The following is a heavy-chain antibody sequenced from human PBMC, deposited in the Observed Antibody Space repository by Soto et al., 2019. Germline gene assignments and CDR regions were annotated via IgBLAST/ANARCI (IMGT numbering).Heavy chain of an antibody. D-gene: IGHD3-22*01. Sequence: GGTLRLSCAASGLDVSSNYMIWVGQAPGKGVEWVSIIHRSGSKHYEDAVKGGFSIARDNFKKTLYRHMKSLRGEDTAVYYCGRARDVSGYYWGSWGQGPLVTVAS. V-gene: IGHV3-53*01. J-gene: IGHJ5*02. CDR2: IHRSGSK. CDR1: GLDVSSNY. CDR3: GRARDVSGYYWGS.